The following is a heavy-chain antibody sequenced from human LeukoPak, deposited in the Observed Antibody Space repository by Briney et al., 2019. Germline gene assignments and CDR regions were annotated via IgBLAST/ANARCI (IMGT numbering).Heavy chain of an antibody. Sequence: GGSLRLSCAASGFTFSSYGMHWVRQAPGKGLEWVAFIRYDGSNKYYADSVKGRFTISRDNSKNTLYLQMNSLGAEDTAVYYCARGYSGYVPFDYWGQGTLVTVSS. D-gene: IGHD5-12*01. CDR1: GFTFSSYG. CDR2: IRYDGSNK. CDR3: ARGYSGYVPFDY. J-gene: IGHJ4*02. V-gene: IGHV3-30*02.